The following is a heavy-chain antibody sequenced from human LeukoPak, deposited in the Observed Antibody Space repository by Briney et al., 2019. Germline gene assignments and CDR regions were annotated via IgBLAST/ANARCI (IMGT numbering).Heavy chain of an antibody. Sequence: SETLSLTCTVSGDSISSSYYYWGWIRQPPGKGLEWIGSIYYSGSTYYNPSLKSRVTISVDTSKNHFSLKVSSVTAADTAVYYCARHFQGENYYQGFDYWGQGTLVTVSS. CDR1: GDSISSSYYY. D-gene: IGHD1-26*01. CDR2: IYYSGST. CDR3: ARHFQGENYYQGFDY. J-gene: IGHJ4*02. V-gene: IGHV4-39*01.